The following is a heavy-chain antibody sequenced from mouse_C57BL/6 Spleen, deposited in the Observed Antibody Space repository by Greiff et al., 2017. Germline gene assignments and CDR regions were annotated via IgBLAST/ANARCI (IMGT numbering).Heavy chain of an antibody. CDR3: ARENYYGSFDY. D-gene: IGHD1-1*01. CDR2: ISYSGST. V-gene: IGHV3-1*01. CDR1: GYSITSGYD. J-gene: IGHJ2*01. Sequence: EVHLVESGPGMVKPSQSLSLTCTVTGYSITSGYDWHWIRHFPGNKLEWMGYISYSGSTNYNPSLKSRISITHDTSKNHFFLKLNSVTTEDTATYYCARENYYGSFDYWGQGTTLTVSS.